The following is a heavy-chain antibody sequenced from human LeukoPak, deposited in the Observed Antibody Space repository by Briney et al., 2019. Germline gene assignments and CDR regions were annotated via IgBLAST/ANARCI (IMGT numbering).Heavy chain of an antibody. Sequence: GGSLRLSCAASGFTFSSNYMSWVRRAPGKGLEWVSVIYSGGSSYYADSVKGRFTISRDNSKNTLWLQMNSLRAEDTALYYCARGLRYSTGWDAFDIWGQGTMVTVSS. CDR3: ARGLRYSTGWDAFDI. CDR1: GFTFSSNY. V-gene: IGHV3-53*01. CDR2: IYSGGSS. J-gene: IGHJ3*02. D-gene: IGHD6-19*01.